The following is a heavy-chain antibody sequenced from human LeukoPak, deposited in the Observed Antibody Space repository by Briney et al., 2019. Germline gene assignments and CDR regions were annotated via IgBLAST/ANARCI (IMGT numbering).Heavy chain of an antibody. D-gene: IGHD6-6*01. V-gene: IGHV3-48*01. CDR2: ISSSSSTI. J-gene: IGHJ3*02. CDR3: ARDRGSIAAVHDAFDI. Sequence: GGSLRLSCAASGFTFSSYSMNWVRQAPGKGLEWVSYISSSSSTIYYADSVKGRFTISRDNAKNSLYLKMNSLRAEDTAVYYCARDRGSIAAVHDAFDIWGQGTMVTVSS. CDR1: GFTFSSYS.